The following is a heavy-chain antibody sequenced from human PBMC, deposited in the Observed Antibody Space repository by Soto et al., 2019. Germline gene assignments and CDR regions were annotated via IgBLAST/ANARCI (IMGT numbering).Heavy chain of an antibody. CDR1: GYTFTNYV. V-gene: IGHV1-18*01. CDR3: ARDAGGGSYLAY. CDR2: ISPFNGHT. D-gene: IGHD2-8*02. J-gene: IGHJ4*02. Sequence: QVQLVQSGGEVKRPGASVKDSCKPSGYTFTNYVIEWVRQAPGQGLEWMGWISPFNGHTKYAQKFQGRVTLTTDTSTSTAYMELTSLRFDDTAVYYCARDAGGGSYLAYWGEGTLVTGSS.